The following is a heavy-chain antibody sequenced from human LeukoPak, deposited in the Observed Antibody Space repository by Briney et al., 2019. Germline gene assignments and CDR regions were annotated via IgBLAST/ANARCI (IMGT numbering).Heavy chain of an antibody. CDR3: AASVDTAMPLDY. CDR1: GYTFSGYY. V-gene: IGHV1-46*01. J-gene: IGHJ4*02. Sequence: GASVKVSCKVSGYTFSGYYLHWVRQAPGQGLEWMGRINPSGGSTSYAQKFQGRVTMTRDTSTSTVYMELSSLRSEDTAVYYCAASVDTAMPLDYWGQGTLVTVSS. CDR2: INPSGGST. D-gene: IGHD5-18*01.